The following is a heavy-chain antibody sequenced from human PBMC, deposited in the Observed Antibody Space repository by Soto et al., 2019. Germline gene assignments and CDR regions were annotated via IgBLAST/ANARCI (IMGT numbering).Heavy chain of an antibody. D-gene: IGHD4-17*01. Sequence: QVQLVESGGGVVQPGRSLRLSCAASGFTFSSYGMHWVRQAPGKGLEWVAVIWYDGSNKYYADSVKGRFTISRDNSKNTLYTRMNSLGAEDPAVYYCARDPDGDYACPLYVDYWGQGTLVTVSS. CDR1: GFTFSSYG. CDR2: IWYDGSNK. V-gene: IGHV3-33*01. CDR3: ARDPDGDYACPLYVDY. J-gene: IGHJ4*02.